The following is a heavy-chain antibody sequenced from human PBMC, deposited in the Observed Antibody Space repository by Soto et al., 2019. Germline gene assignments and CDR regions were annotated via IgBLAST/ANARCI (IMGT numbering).Heavy chain of an antibody. CDR1: GGSISSYY. CDR3: ARGSGYQDAFDI. Sequence: SEPLSLTKTVSGGSISSYYRSWLRQPPGKGLEWIGYIYYSGSTNYNPSLKSRVTISVDTSKNQFSLKLSSVTAADTAVYYCARGSGYQDAFDIWGQGTMVTVSS. D-gene: IGHD3-3*01. CDR2: IYYSGST. V-gene: IGHV4-59*01. J-gene: IGHJ3*02.